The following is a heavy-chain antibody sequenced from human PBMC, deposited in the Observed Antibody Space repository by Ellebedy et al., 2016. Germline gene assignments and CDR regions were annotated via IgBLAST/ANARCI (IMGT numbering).Heavy chain of an antibody. J-gene: IGHJ6*02. Sequence: SETLSLXXIVSGGSISSYYWSWIRQPPGKGLEWIGCIYYSGSTNYNPSLQSRVTISVDMSKNQFSLKLRSVTAADTAVYYCARENRRTTVTTFYYGMDVWGQGTTVTVSS. CDR1: GGSISSYY. CDR3: ARENRRTTVTTFYYGMDV. V-gene: IGHV4-59*01. CDR2: IYYSGST. D-gene: IGHD4-17*01.